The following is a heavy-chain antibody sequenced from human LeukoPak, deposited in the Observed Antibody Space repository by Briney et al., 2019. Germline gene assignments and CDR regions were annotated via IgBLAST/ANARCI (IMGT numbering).Heavy chain of an antibody. CDR2: IFYTGDS. Sequence: SETLSLTCTVSGVSSSSSYWSWIRQPPGKGLEWIGYIFYTGDSNHNPSFKSRVSISLDTSKDQISLKLSPVTAADTAVYYCARHRFASPLDSWGQGTLVTVSS. CDR3: ARHRFASPLDS. D-gene: IGHD2-21*01. CDR1: GVSSSSSY. V-gene: IGHV4-59*08. J-gene: IGHJ4*02.